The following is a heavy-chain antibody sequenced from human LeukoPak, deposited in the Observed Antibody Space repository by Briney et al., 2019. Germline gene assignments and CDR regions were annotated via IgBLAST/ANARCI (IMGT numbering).Heavy chain of an antibody. D-gene: IGHD3-16*02. V-gene: IGHV1-58*02. Sequence: SVKVSCKASGFTFTSSAMQLVRQARGERLEWIGWIVVGSGNTNYAQKFQERVTITRDMSTSTAYMELSRLRSEDTAVYYCAADSITWGSYRWYYFDYWGQGTLVTVFS. J-gene: IGHJ4*02. CDR1: GFTFTSSA. CDR3: AADSITWGSYRWYYFDY. CDR2: IVVGSGNT.